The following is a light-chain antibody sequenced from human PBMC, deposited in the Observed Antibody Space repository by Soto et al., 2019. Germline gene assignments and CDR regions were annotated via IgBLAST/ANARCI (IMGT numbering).Light chain of an antibody. CDR1: SSNMGSNF. V-gene: IGLV1-47*01. CDR3: AAWDDSLSGHVV. CDR2: SSN. J-gene: IGLJ2*01. Sequence: QSALTQPPSASGTPGQRVTISCSGSSSNMGSNFVYWYQQVAGAAPKLLIYSSNQRPSGVPDRFSGSKSGTSASLAISGLRSEDEAHYYCAAWDDSLSGHVVFGGGTQLTVL.